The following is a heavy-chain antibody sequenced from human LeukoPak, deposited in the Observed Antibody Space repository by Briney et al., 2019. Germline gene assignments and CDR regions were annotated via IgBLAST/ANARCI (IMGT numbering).Heavy chain of an antibody. CDR1: GYSFTSYW. CDR2: IDPSDSYT. Sequence: PGEPLRISCKGSGYSFTSYWFSWARQMPGKGLEWMGRIDPSDSYTNYSPSFQGHVTISADKSISTAYLQWSSLKASDTAMYYRARSEVINIAAAADYWGQGTLVTVSS. D-gene: IGHD6-13*01. CDR3: ARSEVINIAAAADY. J-gene: IGHJ4*02. V-gene: IGHV5-10-1*01.